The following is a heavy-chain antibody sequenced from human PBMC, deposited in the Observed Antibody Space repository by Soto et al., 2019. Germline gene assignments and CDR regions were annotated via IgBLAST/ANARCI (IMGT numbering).Heavy chain of an antibody. CDR1: GYSFTSYW. J-gene: IGHJ3*02. Sequence: GESLKISCQGSGYSFTSYWIGWVRQMPGKGLEWMGIIYPGDSDTRYSPSFQGQVTISADKSISTAYLQWSSLKASDTAMYYCAREGGPYCTNGACRWPRAFDIWGQGTMVTVSS. D-gene: IGHD2-8*01. CDR2: IYPGDSDT. V-gene: IGHV5-51*01. CDR3: AREGGPYCTNGACRWPRAFDI.